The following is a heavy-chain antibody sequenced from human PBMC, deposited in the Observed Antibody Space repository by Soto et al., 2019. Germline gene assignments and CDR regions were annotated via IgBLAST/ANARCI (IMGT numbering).Heavy chain of an antibody. D-gene: IGHD2-2*01. J-gene: IGHJ6*03. Sequence: GGSLRLSCAASGFTFSSYSMNWVRQAPGKGLEWVSSISSSSSYIYYADSVKGRFTISRDNAKNSLYLQMNSLSAEDTAVYYCARDKVVVVPAAYAPMDVWGKGTTVTVSS. CDR1: GFTFSSYS. V-gene: IGHV3-21*01. CDR3: ARDKVVVVPAAYAPMDV. CDR2: ISSSSSYI.